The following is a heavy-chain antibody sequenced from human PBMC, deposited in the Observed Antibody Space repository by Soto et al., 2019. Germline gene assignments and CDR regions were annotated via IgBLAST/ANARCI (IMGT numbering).Heavy chain of an antibody. CDR1: GGTFSSYA. Sequence: QVQLVQSGAEVKKPGSSVKVSCKASGGTFSSYAISWVRQAPGQGLEWMGGIIPIFGTANYAQKFQGRVTITADKSTSTAYMELSSLRSEDTAVYYCASMVDTAMVGYYGMDVWGQGTTVTGSS. V-gene: IGHV1-69*06. CDR2: IIPIFGTA. D-gene: IGHD5-18*01. CDR3: ASMVDTAMVGYYGMDV. J-gene: IGHJ6*02.